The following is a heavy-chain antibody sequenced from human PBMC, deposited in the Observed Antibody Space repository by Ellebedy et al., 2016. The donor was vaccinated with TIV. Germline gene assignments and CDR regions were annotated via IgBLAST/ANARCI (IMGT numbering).Heavy chain of an antibody. D-gene: IGHD5-24*01. J-gene: IGHJ4*02. CDR3: ARGGARGGYKPSFDY. Sequence: GESLKISCAASGFTFSTYAMSWVRQAPGKGLEWVSALSGSGGRTSYADSVKGRFTVSRDNSQNTLYLQMNSLRAEDTAVYYCARGGARGGYKPSFDYWGQGTLVTVSS. CDR1: GFTFSTYA. CDR2: LSGSGGRT. V-gene: IGHV3-23*01.